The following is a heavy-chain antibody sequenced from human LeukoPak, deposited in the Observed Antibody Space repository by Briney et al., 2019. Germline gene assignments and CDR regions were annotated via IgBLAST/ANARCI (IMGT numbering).Heavy chain of an antibody. CDR1: GFTFRRYS. CDR2: ISGSGDST. J-gene: IGHJ4*02. CDR3: ARGGYDSSGYYHDY. D-gene: IGHD3-22*01. Sequence: GGSLRLSCVASGFTFRRYSMNWVRQAPGKGLEWLSYISGSGDSTYYADSVKGRFTISRDNAINSLYLQMNSLRAEDTALYHCARGGYDSSGYYHDYWGQGTLVTVSS. V-gene: IGHV3-48*04.